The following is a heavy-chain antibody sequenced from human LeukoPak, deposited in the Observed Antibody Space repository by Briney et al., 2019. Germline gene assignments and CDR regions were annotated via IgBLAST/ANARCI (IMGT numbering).Heavy chain of an antibody. CDR2: MTPNTGRT. Sequence: ASVKLSCKASRYTCTSYDINWVREAAGHGLEWMGWMTPNTGRTGYAQKFQGRITMTRDTSINTAYMELTNLRSEDTAIYYCARLSQTPDYYTLGGYYYLGYWGQGTPVTVSS. CDR3: ARLSQTPDYYTLGGYYYLGY. CDR1: RYTCTSYD. D-gene: IGHD3-10*01. J-gene: IGHJ4*02. V-gene: IGHV1-8*01.